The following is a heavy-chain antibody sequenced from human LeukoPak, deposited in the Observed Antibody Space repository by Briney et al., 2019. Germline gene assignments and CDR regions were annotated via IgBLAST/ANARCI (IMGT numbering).Heavy chain of an antibody. J-gene: IGHJ4*02. V-gene: IGHV4-39*01. CDR3: AILAGYRVPY. Sequence: SETQSLTCTVSGGSISSSSYYWGWIRQPPGKGLEWIGSIYYSGSTYYNPSLKSRVTLSVDTSKNQFSLKVSSVTAADTAVYYCAILAGYRVPYWGQGSLVIVSS. D-gene: IGHD5-24*01. CDR1: GGSISSSSYY. CDR2: IYYSGST.